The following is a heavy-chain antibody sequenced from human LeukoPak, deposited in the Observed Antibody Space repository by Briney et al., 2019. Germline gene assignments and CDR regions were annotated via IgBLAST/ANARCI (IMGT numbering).Heavy chain of an antibody. Sequence: GGSLRLSCTASGFTFGDYAMSWFRQTPGKGLEWVGIIRRKIYGGTTENAASVKGRFTISRDDSKSIAYPQMNSLKTEDTAVYYCTRDRGEQQLVLSYYYGMDVWGQGTTVTVSS. D-gene: IGHD6-13*01. CDR2: IRRKIYGGTT. J-gene: IGHJ6*02. CDR1: GFTFGDYA. CDR3: TRDRGEQQLVLSYYYGMDV. V-gene: IGHV3-49*03.